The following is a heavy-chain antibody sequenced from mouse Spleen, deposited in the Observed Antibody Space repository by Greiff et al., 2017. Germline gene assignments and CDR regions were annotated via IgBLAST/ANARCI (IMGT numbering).Heavy chain of an antibody. CDR3: ARRDYGYFAY. Sequence: EVHLVESGGGLVKLGGSLKLSCAASGFTFSSYAMSWVRQTPEKRLEWVATISSGGGNTYYPDSVKGRFTISRDNANNTLYLQMSSLKSEDTAMYYCARRDYGYFAYWGQGTLVTVSA. CDR1: GFTFSSYA. V-gene: IGHV5-9-3*01. CDR2: ISSGGGNT. J-gene: IGHJ3*01. D-gene: IGHD1-2*01.